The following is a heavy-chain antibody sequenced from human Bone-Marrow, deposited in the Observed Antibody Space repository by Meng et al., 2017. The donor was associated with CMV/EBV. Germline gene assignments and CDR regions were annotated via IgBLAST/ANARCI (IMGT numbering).Heavy chain of an antibody. Sequence: GGSLRLSCAASGFTFSSYSMNWVRQAPGKGLEWVSSISSSSSYIYYADSVKGRFTISRDNAKNSLYLQMNSLRAEDTAVYYCARDELKLGRYDGMDVWGQGTTVTVSS. D-gene: IGHD7-27*01. CDR2: ISSSSSYI. CDR1: GFTFSSYS. V-gene: IGHV3-21*01. CDR3: ARDELKLGRYDGMDV. J-gene: IGHJ6*01.